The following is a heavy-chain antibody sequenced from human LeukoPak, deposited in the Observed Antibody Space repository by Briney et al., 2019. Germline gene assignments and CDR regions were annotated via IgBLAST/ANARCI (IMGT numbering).Heavy chain of an antibody. CDR2: ISATGGST. V-gene: IGHV3-23*01. CDR1: GFTFSSYG. CDR3: AKGGYSSGWRNYFDY. J-gene: IGHJ4*02. Sequence: GGSLRLSCAASGFTFSSYGITWVRQAPGKGLEWVSTISATGGSTYYADSVKGRFTISRDNSKDTLYLQMNSLRAEDTAVYYCAKGGYSSGWRNYFDYWGQGTLATVSS. D-gene: IGHD6-19*01.